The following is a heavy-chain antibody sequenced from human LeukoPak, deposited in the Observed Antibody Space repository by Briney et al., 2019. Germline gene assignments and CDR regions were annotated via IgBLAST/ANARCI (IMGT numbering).Heavy chain of an antibody. J-gene: IGHJ4*02. CDR3: AARDSYGSGSYPIDY. V-gene: IGHV3-21*01. CDR2: ISSRSTYI. D-gene: IGHD3-10*01. Sequence: PGGSLRLSCAASGFTFSSYSMNWVSQAPGKGLEWVSSISSRSTYIYYADSLKGRFTISRDNAKNSLYLQMNSLRAEDTAVYYCAARDSYGSGSYPIDYWGQGTLVTVSS. CDR1: GFTFSSYS.